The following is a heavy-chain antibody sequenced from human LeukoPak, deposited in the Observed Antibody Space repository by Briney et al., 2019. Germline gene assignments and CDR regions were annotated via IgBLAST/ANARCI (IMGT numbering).Heavy chain of an antibody. CDR1: GFTFSSYG. V-gene: IGHV3-30*18. D-gene: IGHD3-3*01. CDR2: ISYDGSNK. J-gene: IGHJ4*02. Sequence: PGRSLRLSCAASGFTFSSYGMHWVRQAPGKGLEWVAVISYDGSNKYYADSVKGRFTISRDNSKNTLYLQMNSLRAEDTAVYYCAKFQSVFGVVAPIDYWGQGTLVTVSS. CDR3: AKFQSVFGVVAPIDY.